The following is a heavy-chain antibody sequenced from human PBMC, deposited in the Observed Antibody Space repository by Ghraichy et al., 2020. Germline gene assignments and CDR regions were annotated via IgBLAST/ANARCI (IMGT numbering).Heavy chain of an antibody. CDR1: GFTFSKNAW. Sequence: GGSLRLSCAASGFTFSKNAWMNWRRQAPGKGLEGVGHIGRETDGGTTDYAAPVKGRFTISRDDSKNTLYLQMDSVKTEDTGVYYCRPGHYSSFWGQGTTITGS. CDR2: IGRETDGGTT. CDR3: RPGHYSSF. J-gene: IGHJ6*02. D-gene: IGHD3-10*01. V-gene: IGHV3-15*07.